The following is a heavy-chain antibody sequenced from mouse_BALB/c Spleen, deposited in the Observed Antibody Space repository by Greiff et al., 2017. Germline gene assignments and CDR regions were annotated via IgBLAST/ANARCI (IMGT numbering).Heavy chain of an antibody. CDR1: GFTFSSYA. Sequence: EVNLVESGGGLVKPGGSLKLSCAASGFTFSSYAMSWVRQTPEKRLEWVASISSGGSTYYPDSVKGRFTISRDNARNILYLQMSSLRSEDTAMYYCARGGGYPYWYFDVWGAGTTVTVSS. CDR3: ARGGGYPYWYFDV. J-gene: IGHJ1*01. D-gene: IGHD2-2*01. V-gene: IGHV5-6-5*01. CDR2: ISSGGST.